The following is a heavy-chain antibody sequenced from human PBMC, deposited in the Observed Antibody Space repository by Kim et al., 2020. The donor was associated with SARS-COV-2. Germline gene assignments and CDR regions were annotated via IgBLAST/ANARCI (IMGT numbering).Heavy chain of an antibody. D-gene: IGHD3-22*01. Sequence: SQTLSLTCTVSGGSISSSSYYWGWIRQPPGKGLEWIGSIYYSGSTYYNPSLKSRVTISVDTSKNQFSLKLSSVTAADTAVYYCARSVNYYDSSGYFDYWG. CDR2: IYYSGST. J-gene: IGHJ4*01. CDR3: ARSVNYYDSSGYFDY. V-gene: IGHV4-39*01. CDR1: GGSISSSSYY.